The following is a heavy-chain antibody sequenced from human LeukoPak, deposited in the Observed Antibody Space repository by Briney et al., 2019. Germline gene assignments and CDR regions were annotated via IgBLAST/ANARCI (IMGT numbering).Heavy chain of an antibody. V-gene: IGHV1-3*01. CDR3: ARAYRRVGATTPDGY. Sequence: ASVKVSCKAFGYTFTKYAMHWVRQAPGQRPEWMGWTNVGNGNTKYSQKFQGRVTITRDTSASTVYMELSSLRSEDTAVYYCARAYRRVGATTPDGYWGQGTLVTVSS. J-gene: IGHJ4*02. CDR1: GYTFTKYA. CDR2: TNVGNGNT. D-gene: IGHD1-26*01.